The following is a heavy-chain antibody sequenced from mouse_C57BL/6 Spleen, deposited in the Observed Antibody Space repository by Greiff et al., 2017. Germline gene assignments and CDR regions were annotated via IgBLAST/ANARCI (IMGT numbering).Heavy chain of an antibody. Sequence: EVKLVESEGGLVQPGSSMKLSCTASGFTFSDYYMAWVRQVPEKGLEWVANINYDGSSTYYLDSLKSRFIISRDNAKNILYLQMSSLKSEDTATYYCAREAAYSIYFDYWGQGTTLTVSS. CDR3: AREAAYSIYFDY. V-gene: IGHV5-16*01. D-gene: IGHD2-5*01. CDR1: GFTFSDYY. J-gene: IGHJ2*01. CDR2: INYDGSST.